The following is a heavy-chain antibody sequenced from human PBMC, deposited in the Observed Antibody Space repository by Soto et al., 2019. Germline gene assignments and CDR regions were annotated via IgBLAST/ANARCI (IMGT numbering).Heavy chain of an antibody. CDR1: GFTFSTYT. CDR3: AKGRPAESVYQLTHP. CDR2: ITNNADAT. J-gene: IGHJ5*02. V-gene: IGHV3-23*01. D-gene: IGHD3-3*01. Sequence: GGSLRLSCAASGFTFSTYTMTWVRQAPGKGLEWVSSITNNADATYYADSVKGRFTISRDNSRNTLSLQINSLTAEDTAIYYCAKGRPAESVYQLTHPRGQGTLVTVSS.